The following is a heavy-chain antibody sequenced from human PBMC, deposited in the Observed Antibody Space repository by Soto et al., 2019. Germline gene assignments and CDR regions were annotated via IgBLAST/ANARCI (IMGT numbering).Heavy chain of an antibody. D-gene: IGHD7-27*01. CDR3: ARDILQTGNDAFDI. CDR1: GFTFSSYA. CDR2: ISYDGSNK. J-gene: IGHJ3*02. V-gene: IGHV3-30*04. Sequence: GGSLRLSCAASGFTFSSYAMHWVRQAPGKGLEWVAVISYDGSNKYYADSVKGRFTISRDNSKNTLYLQMNSLRAEDTAVYYCARDILQTGNDAFDIWGQGTMVTVSS.